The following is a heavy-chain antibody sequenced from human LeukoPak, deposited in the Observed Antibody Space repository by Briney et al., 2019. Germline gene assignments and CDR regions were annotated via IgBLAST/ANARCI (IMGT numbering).Heavy chain of an antibody. V-gene: IGHV4-38-2*02. CDR2: IYHSGST. Sequence: SETLSLTCAVYGGSFSGYYWGWIRQPPGKGLEWIGSIYHSGSTYYNPSLKSRVTISVDTSKNQFSLKLSSVTAADTAVYYCAREGNDFWSGYLMNGWFDPWGQGTLVTVSS. CDR3: AREGNDFWSGYLMNGWFDP. CDR1: GGSFSGYY. J-gene: IGHJ5*02. D-gene: IGHD3-3*01.